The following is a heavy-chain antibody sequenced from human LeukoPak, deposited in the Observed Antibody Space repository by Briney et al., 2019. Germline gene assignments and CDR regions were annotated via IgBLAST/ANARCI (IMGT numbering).Heavy chain of an antibody. Sequence: SETLSLTCAVSGYSISSGYYWGWIRQPPGKGLEWIGSIYHSGSTYYNPSLKSRVTISVDTSKNQFSLKLSSVTAADTAVYYCAGANSGSYLRFDYWGQGTLVTVSS. D-gene: IGHD1-26*01. CDR3: AGANSGSYLRFDY. CDR2: IYHSGST. J-gene: IGHJ4*02. V-gene: IGHV4-38-2*01. CDR1: GYSISSGYY.